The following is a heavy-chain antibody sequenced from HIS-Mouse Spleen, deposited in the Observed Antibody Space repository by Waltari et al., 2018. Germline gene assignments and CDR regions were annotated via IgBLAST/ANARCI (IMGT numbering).Heavy chain of an antibody. CDR1: GYTFTSYG. J-gene: IGHJ2*01. CDR2: ISAYNGNT. CDR3: ARKGYYYGSGSYWYFDL. V-gene: IGHV1-18*01. D-gene: IGHD3-10*01. Sequence: QVQLVQSGAEVKKPGASVKVSCKASGYTFTSYGISWVRQAPGQGLEWMGWISAYNGNTNYAQKLQGRVTMTTDTATSTAYMELRSLRSDDTAVYYCARKGYYYGSGSYWYFDLWGRGTLVTVSS.